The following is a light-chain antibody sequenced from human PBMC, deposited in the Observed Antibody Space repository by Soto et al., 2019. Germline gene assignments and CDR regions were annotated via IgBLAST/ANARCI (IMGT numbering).Light chain of an antibody. V-gene: IGLV1-44*01. CDR1: SSNLGSNT. J-gene: IGLJ2*01. Sequence: QSVLTQPPSASGTPGQRVTISCSGSSSNLGSNTVNWYQQITGTAPRLLIYNDNQRPSGVPDRFSGSKSGTSGSLAISGLQSEDEGDYYCAAWDDSLNGHVVFGGGTKGTVL. CDR2: NDN. CDR3: AAWDDSLNGHVV.